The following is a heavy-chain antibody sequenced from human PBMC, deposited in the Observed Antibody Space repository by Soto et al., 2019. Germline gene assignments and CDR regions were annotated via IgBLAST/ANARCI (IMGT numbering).Heavy chain of an antibody. CDR2: ISGGIGST. CDR3: AKAAARYFDY. CDR1: GFSFGTYA. Sequence: EVQLLESGGGLVQPGGSLRLSCVASGFSFGTYAMTWVRQVPGKGLEWVSTISGGIGSTFYADSVKGRFTISRDISKKMLFLHMNGLRGEDTGTYYCAKAAARYFDYWGRGTLVTVSS. D-gene: IGHD6-13*01. V-gene: IGHV3-23*01. J-gene: IGHJ4*02.